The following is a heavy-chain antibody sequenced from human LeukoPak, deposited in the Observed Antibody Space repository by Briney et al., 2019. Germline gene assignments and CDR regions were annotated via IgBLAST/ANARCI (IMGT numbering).Heavy chain of an antibody. D-gene: IGHD3-10*01. CDR3: ARGPMYYYGSGSYPFDY. CDR1: GGSISSYY. J-gene: IGHJ4*02. Sequence: PSETLSLTCTVSGGSISSYYWSWIRQPPEKGLEWIGYIYYSGSTNYNPSLKSRVTISVDTSKNQFSLKLSSVTAADTAVYYCARGPMYYYGSGSYPFDYWGQGTLVTVSS. CDR2: IYYSGST. V-gene: IGHV4-59*01.